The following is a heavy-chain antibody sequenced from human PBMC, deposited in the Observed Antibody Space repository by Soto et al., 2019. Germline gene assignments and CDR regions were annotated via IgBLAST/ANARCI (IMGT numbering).Heavy chain of an antibody. CDR1: GFTFSSYA. Sequence: EVQLLESGGGLVQPGGSLRLSCAASGFTFSSYAMSWVRQAPGKGLEWVSAISGSGGSTYYADSVKGRFTISRDNSKNTLYLQRNSLRAEDTAVYYCAKDPVYSSSWYYFDYWGQGTLVTVSS. D-gene: IGHD6-13*01. CDR3: AKDPVYSSSWYYFDY. CDR2: ISGSGGST. V-gene: IGHV3-23*01. J-gene: IGHJ4*02.